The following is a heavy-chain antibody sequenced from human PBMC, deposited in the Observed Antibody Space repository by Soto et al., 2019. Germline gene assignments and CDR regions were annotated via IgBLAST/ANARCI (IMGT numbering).Heavy chain of an antibody. CDR2: IKRNIDGGTT. V-gene: IGHV3-15*01. D-gene: IGHD6-19*01. CDR1: GFTFSNAW. Sequence: EVQLVESGGGLVKPGGSLRLSCAASGFTFSNAWMSWARQAPGGGLEWVGRIKRNIDGGTTDYAAPVKGRFAISRDDSNSILYLEMNSLRSEDTAVYYCTTVDAVVLNWGQGLLVTVSS. J-gene: IGHJ4*02. CDR3: TTVDAVVLN.